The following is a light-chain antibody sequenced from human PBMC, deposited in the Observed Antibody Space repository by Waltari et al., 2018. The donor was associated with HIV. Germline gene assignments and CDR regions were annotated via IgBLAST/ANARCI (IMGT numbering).Light chain of an antibody. Sequence: QSVLTQPPSESATPGQRVTFSCSGGSSNTGSNYVYWYQQIPGTAPKLLIYRNNQRPSRVPDRFSGSKSGTSASLAISGLQSEDEADYYCAAWDDSPNSFVFGTGTRVTVL. CDR2: RNN. J-gene: IGLJ1*01. CDR1: SSNTGSNY. V-gene: IGLV1-47*01. CDR3: AAWDDSPNSFV.